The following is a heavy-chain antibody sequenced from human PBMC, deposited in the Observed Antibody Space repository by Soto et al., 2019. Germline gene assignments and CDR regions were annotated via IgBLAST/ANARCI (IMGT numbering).Heavy chain of an antibody. CDR3: AKAGYYFSLDYYYMDV. Sequence: PGGSLRLSCAASGFTFDDYAMHWVRQAPGKGLEWVSGISWNSGSIGYADSVKGRFTISRDNAKNSLYLQMSSLRAENTALYYRAKAGYYFSLDYYYMDVWGKGTTVTVSS. D-gene: IGHD3-22*01. J-gene: IGHJ6*03. CDR1: GFTFDDYA. CDR2: ISWNSGSI. V-gene: IGHV3-9*01.